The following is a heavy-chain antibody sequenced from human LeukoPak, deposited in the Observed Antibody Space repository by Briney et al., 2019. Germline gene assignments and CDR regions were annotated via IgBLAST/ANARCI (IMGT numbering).Heavy chain of an antibody. V-gene: IGHV4-59*01. Sequence: SETLSLTCTVSGGSISSYYWSWIRQPPGKGLEWIGYIYYSGSTNYNPSPKSRVTISVDTSKNQFSLKLSSVTAADTAVYYCAREREQLVPPYYYYGMDVWGQGTTVTVSS. CDR3: AREREQLVPPYYYYGMDV. CDR1: GGSISSYY. CDR2: IYYSGST. J-gene: IGHJ6*02. D-gene: IGHD6-13*01.